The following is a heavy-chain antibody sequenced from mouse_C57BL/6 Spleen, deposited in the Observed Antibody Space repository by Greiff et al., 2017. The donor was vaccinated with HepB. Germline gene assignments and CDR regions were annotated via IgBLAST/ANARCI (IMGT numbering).Heavy chain of an antibody. CDR1: GYTFTSYW. V-gene: IGHV1-64*01. CDR3: ARVLGYYFDY. Sequence: VQLQQSGAELVKPGASVKLSCKASGYTFTSYWMHWVKQRPGQGLEWIGMIHPNSGSTNYNEKFKSKATLTVDKSYSTAYMQLSSLTSEDSAVYYCARVLGYYFDYWGQGTTLTVSS. CDR2: IHPNSGST. D-gene: IGHD3-3*01. J-gene: IGHJ2*01.